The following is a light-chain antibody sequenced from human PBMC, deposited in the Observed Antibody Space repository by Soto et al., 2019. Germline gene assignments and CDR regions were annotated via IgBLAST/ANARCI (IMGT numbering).Light chain of an antibody. CDR2: GAS. Sequence: EIVLMQFAGTPSLSPGERATLSCRASQTVRNNYLALYQQKPGQGPRRLIFGASTRATNIPARFSGSGSGTEFTLTISSLQSEDFAVYYCQEYINWPSLTFGRGTKVDIK. J-gene: IGKJ4*01. V-gene: IGKV3-15*01. CDR3: QEYINWPSLT. CDR1: QTVRNN.